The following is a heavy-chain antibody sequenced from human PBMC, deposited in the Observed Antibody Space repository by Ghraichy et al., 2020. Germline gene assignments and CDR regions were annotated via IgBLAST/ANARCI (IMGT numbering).Heavy chain of an antibody. CDR2: IYYSGST. Sequence: SETLSLTCTVSGGSISSGGYYWSWIRQHPGKGLEWIGYIYYSGSTYYNPSLKSRVTISVDTSKNQFSLKLSSVTAADTAVYYCARRLYSSGFTDYWGQGTLVTVFS. D-gene: IGHD6-19*01. CDR1: GGSISSGGYY. CDR3: ARRLYSSGFTDY. J-gene: IGHJ4*02. V-gene: IGHV4-31*03.